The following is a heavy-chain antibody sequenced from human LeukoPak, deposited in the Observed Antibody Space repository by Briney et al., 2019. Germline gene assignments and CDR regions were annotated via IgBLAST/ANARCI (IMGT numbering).Heavy chain of an antibody. Sequence: PGGSLRLSCAASGFTFSSFAMTWVRQAPGKGLDWVSSITVTHYTTYNTDSVKGRFTISRDNSKNTLYLQMNSLRADDTAVYYCTKDPNGDYVGAFDPWGQGTLVTVSS. J-gene: IGHJ5*02. D-gene: IGHD4-17*01. CDR1: GFTFSSFA. CDR2: ITVTHYTT. CDR3: TKDPNGDYVGAFDP. V-gene: IGHV3-23*01.